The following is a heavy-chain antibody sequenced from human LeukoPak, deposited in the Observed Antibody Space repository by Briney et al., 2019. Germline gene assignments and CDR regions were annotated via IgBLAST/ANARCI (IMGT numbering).Heavy chain of an antibody. J-gene: IGHJ6*03. CDR2: IIPIFGTA. Sequence: ASVKVSCKASGGTFSSYAISWVRQAPGQGLEWMGGIIPIFGTANYAQKFQGRVTITTDESTSTAYMELSSLRSEDTAVYYWGVRGSSNYDLPRYYSSSMAVWGKGPRSPSP. CDR1: GGTFSSYA. CDR3: GVRGSSNYDLPRYYSSSMAV. V-gene: IGHV1-69*05. D-gene: IGHD4-11*01.